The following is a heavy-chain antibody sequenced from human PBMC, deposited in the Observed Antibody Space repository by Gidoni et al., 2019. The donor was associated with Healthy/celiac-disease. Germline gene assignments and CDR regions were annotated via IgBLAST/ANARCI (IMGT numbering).Heavy chain of an antibody. CDR1: GFTFSSYS. D-gene: IGHD6-13*01. CDR3: ARDLEQQLVPDAFDI. CDR2: ISSSSSTI. Sequence: EVQLVESGGGLVQPGGSLRLSCAASGFTFSSYSMNWVRQAPGKGLEWVSYISSSSSTIYYADSVKGRFTISRDNAKNSLYLQMNSLRDEDTAVYYCARDLEQQLVPDAFDIWGQGTMVTVSS. J-gene: IGHJ3*02. V-gene: IGHV3-48*02.